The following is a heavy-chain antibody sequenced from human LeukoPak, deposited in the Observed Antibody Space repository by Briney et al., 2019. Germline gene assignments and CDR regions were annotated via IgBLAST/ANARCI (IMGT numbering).Heavy chain of an antibody. Sequence: GRSLRLSCAASGFTFKNYAIHWVRQGPGRGLEWVSGISWNSDTIGYADSVKGRFTISRDNAQNSVSLQMDSLRPEDTALYFCANAAGAGSYYNPIDYWGQGTLVTVSS. J-gene: IGHJ4*02. CDR3: ANAAGAGSYYNPIDY. D-gene: IGHD3-10*01. CDR1: GFTFKNYA. V-gene: IGHV3-9*01. CDR2: ISWNSDTI.